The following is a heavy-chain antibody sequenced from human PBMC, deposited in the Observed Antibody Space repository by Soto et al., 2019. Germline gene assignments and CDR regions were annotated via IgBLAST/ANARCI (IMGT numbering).Heavy chain of an antibody. V-gene: IGHV3-21*01. CDR2: ISSSSSYI. CDR1: GFTFSSYS. J-gene: IGHJ1*01. D-gene: IGHD3-10*01. CDR3: ARDGDRRLKYFQH. Sequence: GGSLRLSCAASGFTFSSYSMNWVRQAPGKGLEWVSSISSSSSYIYYADSVKGRFTISRDNAKNSLYLQMNSLRAEDTAVYYCARDGDRRLKYFQHWGQGTLVTVSS.